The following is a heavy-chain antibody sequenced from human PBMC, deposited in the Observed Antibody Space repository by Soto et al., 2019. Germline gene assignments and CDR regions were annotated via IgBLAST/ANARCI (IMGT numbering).Heavy chain of an antibody. J-gene: IGHJ4*02. CDR3: ARGRWYSSGPDY. V-gene: IGHV4-34*01. CDR2: INHSGST. D-gene: IGHD6-19*01. Sequence: QVQLQQWGAGLLKPSETLSLTCAVYGGSFSGYYWSWIRQPPGKGLEWIGEINHSGSTNYNPSLKSRVTISVDTSKNQFSLNLSSVTAADTAVYYCARGRWYSSGPDYWGQGTLVTVSS. CDR1: GGSFSGYY.